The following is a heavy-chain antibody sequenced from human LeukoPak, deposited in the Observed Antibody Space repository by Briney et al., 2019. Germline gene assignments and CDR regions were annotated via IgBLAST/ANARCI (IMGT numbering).Heavy chain of an antibody. D-gene: IGHD2-2*01. V-gene: IGHV3-23*01. J-gene: IGHJ4*02. CDR1: GFTLSSYA. CDR2: ISGSGGST. Sequence: PGGSLRLSCAASGFTLSSYAMSYVPPAPGKGLEWVSAISGSGGSTYSADSVKGRFTISRDNSKNTLYLQMNSLRAEDTAVYYCAKDKSGVVRFDYFDYWGQGTLVTVSS. CDR3: AKDKSGVVRFDYFDY.